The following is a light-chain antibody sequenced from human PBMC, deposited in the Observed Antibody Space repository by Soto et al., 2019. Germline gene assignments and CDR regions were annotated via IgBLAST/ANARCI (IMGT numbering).Light chain of an antibody. CDR1: QSLSSN. J-gene: IGKJ5*01. CDR3: QQYNNWPPIT. Sequence: EIVMTQSPATLSVFPGETATLSCRASQSLSSNLALYHQNPAQAPSLLIYRASTRATGIPARFSGSGSGTECTLAISSLQSEDFAVYYCQQYNNWPPITIGQGARLEIK. V-gene: IGKV3-15*01. CDR2: RAS.